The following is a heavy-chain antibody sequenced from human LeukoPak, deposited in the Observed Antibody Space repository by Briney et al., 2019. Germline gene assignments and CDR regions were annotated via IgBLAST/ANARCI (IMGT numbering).Heavy chain of an antibody. CDR2: ISGNGDST. CDR3: GRDFYGMDV. CDR1: GFTFSNYA. J-gene: IGHJ6*02. Sequence: GGSLRLSCSASGFTFSNYAMHWVRQAPGKGLDYVSAISGNGDSTYYVDSVKGRFTISRDNSKNTLYLQKSSLRAEDTAVFYCGRDFYGMDVWGQGTTVTVSS. V-gene: IGHV3-64D*06.